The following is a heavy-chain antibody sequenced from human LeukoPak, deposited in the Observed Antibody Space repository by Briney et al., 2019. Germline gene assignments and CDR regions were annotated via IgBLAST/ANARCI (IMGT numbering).Heavy chain of an antibody. V-gene: IGHV4-34*01. CDR3: AGWELDPRRWFDP. Sequence: SETLSLTCTVSGGSISSYYWSWIRQPPGKGLEWIGEINHSGSTNYNPSLKSRVTISVDTSKNQFSLKLSSVTAADTAVYYCAGWELDPRRWFDPWGQGTLVTVSS. CDR2: INHSGST. J-gene: IGHJ5*02. CDR1: GGSISSYY. D-gene: IGHD1-26*01.